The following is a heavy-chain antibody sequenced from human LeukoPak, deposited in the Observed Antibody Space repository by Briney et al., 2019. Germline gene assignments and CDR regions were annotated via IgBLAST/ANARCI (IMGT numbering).Heavy chain of an antibody. J-gene: IGHJ4*02. V-gene: IGHV3-30*18. CDR1: GFTFSSYG. CDR2: ISYDGSNK. D-gene: IGHD3-16*02. Sequence: GGSLRLSCAASGFTFSSYGMHWVRQAPGKGLEWVAVISYDGSNKYYADSVKGRFTISRDNSKNTLYLQMNSLRAEDTAVYYCAKDLLYSDVWGSYRPNPLDYWGQGTLATVSS. CDR3: AKDLLYSDVWGSYRPNPLDY.